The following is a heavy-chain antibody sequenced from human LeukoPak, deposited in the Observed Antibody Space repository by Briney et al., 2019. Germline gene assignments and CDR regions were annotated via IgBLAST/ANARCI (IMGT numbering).Heavy chain of an antibody. Sequence: PSETLSLTCTVSGGSISSGGYYWSWIRQHPGKGLEWIGYIYYSGSTYYNPSLKSRVTISVDTSKNQFSLKLTSVTAADTAVYCARGFGDWGLSWFDPWGQGTLVTVSS. CDR1: GGSISSGGYY. D-gene: IGHD3-10*01. CDR3: ARGFGDWGLSWFDP. CDR2: IYYSGST. J-gene: IGHJ5*02. V-gene: IGHV4-31*03.